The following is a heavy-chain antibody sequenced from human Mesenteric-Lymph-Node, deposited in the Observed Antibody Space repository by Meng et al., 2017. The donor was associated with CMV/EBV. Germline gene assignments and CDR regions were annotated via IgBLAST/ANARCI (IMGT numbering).Heavy chain of an antibody. J-gene: IGHJ4*02. CDR1: GYSFTSYD. V-gene: IGHV1-69*10. CDR2: IIPILGIA. D-gene: IGHD2-21*01. Sequence: SVKVSCKASGYSFTSYDINWVRQATGQGLEWMGGIIPILGIANYAQKFQGRVTITADKSTSTAYMELSSLRSEDTAVYYCVPIAYCGGDCPEGYWGQGTLVTVSS. CDR3: VPIAYCGGDCPEGY.